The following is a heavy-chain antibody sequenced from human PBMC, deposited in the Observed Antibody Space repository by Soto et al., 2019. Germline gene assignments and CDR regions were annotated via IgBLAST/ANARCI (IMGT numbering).Heavy chain of an antibody. CDR3: ARGMGRYFDL. J-gene: IGHJ2*01. Sequence: QVQLQESGPGLVKPSETLSLICTVSGDSVSNFYWSWIRQPTGKGLESLGRNSARGTTNYNPSLLSRVAMSLDTSKNQFSLRLTSLSAAATAFYFCARGMGRYFDLWGRGTLVTVFS. CDR1: GDSVSNFY. D-gene: IGHD2-8*01. CDR2: NSARGTT. V-gene: IGHV4-4*07.